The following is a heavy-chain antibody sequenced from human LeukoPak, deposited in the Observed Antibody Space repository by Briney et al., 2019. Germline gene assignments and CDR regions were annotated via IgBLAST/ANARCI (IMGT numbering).Heavy chain of an antibody. CDR2: FDPEDGET. Sequence: ASVKVSCKVSGCTLTELSMHWVRQAPGKGLEWMGGFDPEDGETIYAQKFQGRVTMTEDTSTDTAYMELSSLRSEDTAVYYCATAGYCSGGSCYTGALFDYWGQGTLVTVSS. V-gene: IGHV1-24*01. CDR3: ATAGYCSGGSCYTGALFDY. D-gene: IGHD2-15*01. CDR1: GCTLTELS. J-gene: IGHJ4*02.